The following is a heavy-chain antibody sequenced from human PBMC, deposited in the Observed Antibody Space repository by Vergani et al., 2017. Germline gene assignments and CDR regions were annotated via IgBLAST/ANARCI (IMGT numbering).Heavy chain of an antibody. CDR1: GGSISSGSYY. J-gene: IGHJ2*01. V-gene: IGHV4-61*02. CDR3: ARDLMAYYYDSSGSTLYWYFDL. CDR2: IYTSGST. D-gene: IGHD3-22*01. Sequence: QVQLQESGPGLVKPSQTLSLTCTVSGGSISSGSYYWSWIRQPAGKGLEGIGRIYTSGSTNYNPSLKSRVTISVDTSKNQFSLKLSSVTAADTAVYYCARDLMAYYYDSSGSTLYWYFDLWGRGTLVTVSS.